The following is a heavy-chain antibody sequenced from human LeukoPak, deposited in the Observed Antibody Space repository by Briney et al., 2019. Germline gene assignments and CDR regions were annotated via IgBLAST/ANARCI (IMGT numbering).Heavy chain of an antibody. D-gene: IGHD3-22*01. CDR3: ARGRGYTLGWFDP. Sequence: ASVKVSCKASGYTFTGYYMHWVRQAPGQGLEWMGWINPNSGGTNYAQKFQGRVTMTRDTSISTAYMELSRLRSEDTAVYYCARGRGYTLGWFDPWGQGTLVTVSS. CDR2: INPNSGGT. V-gene: IGHV1-2*02. J-gene: IGHJ5*02. CDR1: GYTFTGYY.